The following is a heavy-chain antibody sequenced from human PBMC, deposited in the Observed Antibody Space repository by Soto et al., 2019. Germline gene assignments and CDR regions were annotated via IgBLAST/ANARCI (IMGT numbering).Heavy chain of an antibody. J-gene: IGHJ4*02. Sequence: PSETLSLTCTVSGGSISSGDYYWSLIRQPPGKGLEWIGYIYYSGSTFYNPSLKTRVTMSVDTSKNQFSLNLSSVTAADTAVSYRARDDRSYYDNSDSTHGGFDYWGKGTQVTVSS. CDR2: IYYSGST. CDR1: GGSISSGDYY. CDR3: ARDDRSYYDNSDSTHGGFDY. V-gene: IGHV4-30-4*01. D-gene: IGHD3-22*01.